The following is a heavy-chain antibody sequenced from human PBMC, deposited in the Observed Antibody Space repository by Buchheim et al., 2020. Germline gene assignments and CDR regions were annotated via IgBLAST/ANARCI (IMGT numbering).Heavy chain of an antibody. CDR3: AKGERDSGSSFDY. CDR1: GFTFSSYG. CDR2: ISYDGSNK. V-gene: IGHV3-30*18. J-gene: IGHJ4*02. D-gene: IGHD1-26*01. Sequence: QVQLVESGGGVVQPGRSLRLSCAASGFTFSSYGMHWVRQAPGKGLEWVAVISYDGSNKYYADSVKGRFTISRDNSKNTLYLRMNSLRAEDTAVYYCAKGERDSGSSFDYWGQGTL.